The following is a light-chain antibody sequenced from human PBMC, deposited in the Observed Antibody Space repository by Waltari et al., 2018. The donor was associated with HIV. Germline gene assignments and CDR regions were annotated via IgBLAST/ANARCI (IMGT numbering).Light chain of an antibody. CDR2: STS. J-gene: IGKJ4*01. CDR3: QQFFSYPLT. V-gene: IGKV1-16*02. Sequence: DIQMTQSPSSLSASVGDTVAITCRASQVIKNFLAWFQQRPGQAPRSLIYSTSTLQNGVPSKFGGSGSGTNYTLTISNLQPEDVATYYCQQFFSYPLTFGGGTKVEIK. CDR1: QVIKNF.